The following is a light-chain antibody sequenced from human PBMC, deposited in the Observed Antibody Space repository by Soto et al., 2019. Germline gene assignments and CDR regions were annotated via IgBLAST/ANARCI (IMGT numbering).Light chain of an antibody. CDR3: QQYYSAPT. CDR1: QSVLYNSNNKNY. CDR2: WAS. J-gene: IGKJ2*01. V-gene: IGKV4-1*01. Sequence: DIVMTQSPDSLAVSLGERATINCKSSQSVLYNSNNKNYLAWYQEKPGQPPKLLIYWASTRESGVPDRFSGSGSGTDFTLTISSLQAEDVAVYFCQQYYSAPTFGQ.